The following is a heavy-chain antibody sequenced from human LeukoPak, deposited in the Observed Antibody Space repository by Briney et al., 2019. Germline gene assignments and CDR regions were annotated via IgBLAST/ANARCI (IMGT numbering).Heavy chain of an antibody. CDR3: ARGGFNYGDYLGAFDI. Sequence: GGSLRLSCAASGFTFSSYSMNWVRQAPGKGLEWVSYISSSSSTIYYADSVKGRFTISRDNAKNSLYLQMNSLRAEDTAVYYCARGGFNYGDYLGAFDIWGQGTMVTVSS. D-gene: IGHD4-17*01. CDR1: GFTFSSYS. J-gene: IGHJ3*02. V-gene: IGHV3-48*01. CDR2: ISSSSSTI.